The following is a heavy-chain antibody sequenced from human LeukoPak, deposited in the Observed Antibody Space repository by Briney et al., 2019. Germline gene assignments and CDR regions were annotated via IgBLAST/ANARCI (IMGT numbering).Heavy chain of an antibody. V-gene: IGHV3-30*03. D-gene: IGHD2/OR15-2a*01. Sequence: PGGSLRLSCAASGFTFSSYGMHWVRQAPGKGLEWVAVISYDGSNKYYADSVKGRFTISRDNSKNTLYLQMNSLRAEDTAVYYCARDYPFSGSGAFDIWGQGTMVTVSS. CDR3: ARDYPFSGSGAFDI. CDR1: GFTFSSYG. J-gene: IGHJ3*02. CDR2: ISYDGSNK.